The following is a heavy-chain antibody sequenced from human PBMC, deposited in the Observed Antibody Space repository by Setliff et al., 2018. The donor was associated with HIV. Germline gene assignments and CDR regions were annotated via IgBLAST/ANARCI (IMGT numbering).Heavy chain of an antibody. Sequence: ASENLSLTCTVSGGSMNNYYWNWIRQTPGKGLEWNGYIYENAYAHYTVSLRSRVTVSMDTSKNQFSLTLRSVTAADRAVYYCARAQMHRGVVSWSLYYFDYWGQGARVTVS. J-gene: IGHJ4*02. D-gene: IGHD3-10*01. CDR3: ARAQMHRGVVSWSLYYFDY. CDR2: IYENAYA. CDR1: GGSMNNYY. V-gene: IGHV4-59*01.